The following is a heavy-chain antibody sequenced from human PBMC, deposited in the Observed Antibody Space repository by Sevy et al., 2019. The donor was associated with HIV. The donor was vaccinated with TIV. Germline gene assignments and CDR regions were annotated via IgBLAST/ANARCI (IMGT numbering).Heavy chain of an antibody. CDR1: GFTFSANW. CDR2: LKADGSDK. CDR3: AHETFGRFES. J-gene: IGHJ4*02. D-gene: IGHD3-16*01. Sequence: GGSLRRSCAASGFTFSANWMNWVRQAPGKGLEWVANLKADGSDKHYVDSVEGRFTISRDNAKNLLFLQMNSLRVEDTAVYYCAHETFGRFESWGQGTLVTVSS. V-gene: IGHV3-7*01.